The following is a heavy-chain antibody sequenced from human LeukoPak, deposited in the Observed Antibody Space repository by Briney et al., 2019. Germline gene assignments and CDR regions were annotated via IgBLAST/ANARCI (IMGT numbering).Heavy chain of an antibody. CDR3: SRGEYYFDY. Sequence: SETLSLTCAVYGGSFSGYYWSWIRQPPGKGLEWIGEINHSGSTNYNPSLKSRVTISVDTSKNQFSLKLSSVTAADTAVYYCSRGEYYFDYWGQGTLVTVSS. V-gene: IGHV4-34*01. J-gene: IGHJ4*02. D-gene: IGHD3-10*01. CDR1: GGSFSGYY. CDR2: INHSGST.